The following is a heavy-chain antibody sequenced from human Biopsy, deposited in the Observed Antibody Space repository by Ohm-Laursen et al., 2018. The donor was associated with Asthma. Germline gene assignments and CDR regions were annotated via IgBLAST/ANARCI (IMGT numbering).Heavy chain of an antibody. CDR3: ARGPNYHGSGRAPIGMDV. CDR2: IYYTGSD. V-gene: IGHV4-61*01. CDR1: GGSVSTGSYY. D-gene: IGHD3-10*01. Sequence: TLSLTCPVSGGSVSTGSYYWSWIRQPPGKGLEWLGYIYYTGSDNYNPSLKSRVTISVDTSKNQFSLRLNSVTAADTAVYYCARGPNYHGSGRAPIGMDVWGQGTTVTVSS. J-gene: IGHJ6*02.